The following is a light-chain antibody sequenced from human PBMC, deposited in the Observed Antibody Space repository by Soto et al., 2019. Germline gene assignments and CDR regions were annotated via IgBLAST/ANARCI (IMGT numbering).Light chain of an antibody. CDR2: DVS. CDR3: QQYGIFPWT. J-gene: IGKJ1*01. Sequence: EVVLTQSPVTLSLSPGERATLPCGASQSVIGTYFAWYQQKPGLAPRLLIYDVSTRATGIPDRFSGGGSGTDFTLTIGRVEPEDFAVYYCQQYGIFPWTFGQGTKVELK. V-gene: IGKV3D-20*01. CDR1: QSVIGTY.